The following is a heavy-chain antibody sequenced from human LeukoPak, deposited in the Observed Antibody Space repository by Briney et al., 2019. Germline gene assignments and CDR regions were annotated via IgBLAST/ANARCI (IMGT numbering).Heavy chain of an antibody. CDR1: GFSVSNYY. CDR2: IRDSGET. CDR3: ARGLGEGYPDS. V-gene: IGHV3-66*02. J-gene: IGHJ4*02. Sequence: GGSLRLSCAGSGFSVSNYYMSWVRQAPGKGLEWVSLIRDSGETFYADSVKGRFTISRDNSKNTMYPQMNRLRVEDTAVYYCARGLGEGYPDSWGQGTLVTVSS. D-gene: IGHD5-24*01.